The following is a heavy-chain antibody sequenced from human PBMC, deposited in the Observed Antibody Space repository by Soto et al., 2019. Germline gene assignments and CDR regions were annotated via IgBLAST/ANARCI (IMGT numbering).Heavy chain of an antibody. CDR3: ARLWDPITMVASY. CDR1: GDPISTTNYY. Sequence: QLQESGPGLVQPSETLSLTCTVSGDPISTTNYYWGWIRQPPGKGLEWIGSGHHSGRPYYNPSLKSRVTISVDTSKNQFSLRLSSVTAADTAVYYCARLWDPITMVASYWGQGTLVTVSS. J-gene: IGHJ4*02. V-gene: IGHV4-39*01. D-gene: IGHD5-12*01. CDR2: GHHSGRP.